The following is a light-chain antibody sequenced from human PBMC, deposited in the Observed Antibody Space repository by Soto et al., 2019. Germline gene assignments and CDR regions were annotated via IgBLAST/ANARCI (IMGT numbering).Light chain of an antibody. Sequence: EIVLTQSPATLSLSPGERATLSCRASQSVSSSLAWYQQKPGQAPRLLIYGASKRAPGIPVRFSASGSGTDFTLTISSLEPEDFAVYSYQHRTNWEYTFGQGTKLEIK. CDR3: QHRTNWEYT. CDR2: GAS. CDR1: QSVSSS. J-gene: IGKJ2*01. V-gene: IGKV3-11*01.